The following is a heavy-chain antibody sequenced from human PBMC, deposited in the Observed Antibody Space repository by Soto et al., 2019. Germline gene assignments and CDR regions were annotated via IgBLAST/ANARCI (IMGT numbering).Heavy chain of an antibody. CDR2: IHRTGGT. CDR1: GGSVNVYY. CDR3: ATRITVFGLLIPPFDP. V-gene: IGHV4-34*01. J-gene: IGHJ5*02. Sequence: SETLSLTCAVYGGSVNVYYWNWIRQPPGKGLEWIGEIHRTGGTHYNPSLKSRVTMSVDTSKNQFSLRLSSVTAADTAIYYCATRITVFGLLIPPFDPWGQGTQAPVPS. D-gene: IGHD3-3*01.